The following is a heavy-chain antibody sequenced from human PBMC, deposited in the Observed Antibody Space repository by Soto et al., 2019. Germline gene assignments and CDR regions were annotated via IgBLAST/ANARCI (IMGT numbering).Heavy chain of an antibody. J-gene: IGHJ6*03. CDR1: GGSFSGYY. D-gene: IGHD2-2*01. Sequence: SETLSLTCAVYGGSFSGYYWSWIRQPPGKGLEWIGEINHSGSTNYNPSLKSRVTISVDTSKNQFSLKLSSVTAADTAVYYCARVRVPAARYYYYYYMDVWGKGTTVTVSS. CDR2: INHSGST. V-gene: IGHV4-34*01. CDR3: ARVRVPAARYYYYYYMDV.